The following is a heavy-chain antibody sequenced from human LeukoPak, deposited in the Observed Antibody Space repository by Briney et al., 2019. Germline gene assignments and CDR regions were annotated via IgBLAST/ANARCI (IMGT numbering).Heavy chain of an antibody. CDR3: ARGGWFDY. CDR2: INQDGTEK. J-gene: IGHJ4*02. V-gene: IGHV3-7*01. D-gene: IGHD5-12*01. CDR1: GFIFSTYW. Sequence: PGGSLRLSCAASGFIFSTYWMTWVRQAPGKGLEWVANINQDGTEKFYVDSVKGRFTISRDNAKNSLYLQMNSLRAEDTAVYYCARGGWFDYWGQGTLVTVSS.